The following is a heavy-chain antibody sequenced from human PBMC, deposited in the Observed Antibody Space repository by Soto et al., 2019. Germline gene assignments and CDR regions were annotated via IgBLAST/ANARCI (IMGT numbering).Heavy chain of an antibody. D-gene: IGHD3-22*01. CDR3: AKAMFDSRGYDAFDI. J-gene: IGHJ3*02. CDR2: ISYDGSRK. CDR1: VFTLSSYG. Sequence: QVQLVESGGGVVQPGTSLRLSCAASVFTLSSYGMHWVRQAPGKGLEWVAVISYDGSRKYYVESVKGRFTISRDNSKNTLYPEMNSLRVEDTAVYFCAKAMFDSRGYDAFDIWGQGTKVTVSS. V-gene: IGHV3-30*18.